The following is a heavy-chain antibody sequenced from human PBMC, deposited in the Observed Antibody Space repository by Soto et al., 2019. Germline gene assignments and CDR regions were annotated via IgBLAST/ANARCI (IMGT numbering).Heavy chain of an antibody. CDR2: INPSGGST. J-gene: IGHJ4*02. CDR3: ARDLKRIVVVVAATLGY. V-gene: IGHV1-46*01. CDR1: GYTFTSYY. Sequence: AASVKVSCKASGYTFTSYYMHWVRQAPGQGLEWMGIINPSGGSTSYAQKFQGRVTMTRDTSTSTVYMELSSLRSEDTAVYYCARDLKRIVVVVAATLGYWGQGTLVTVSS. D-gene: IGHD2-15*01.